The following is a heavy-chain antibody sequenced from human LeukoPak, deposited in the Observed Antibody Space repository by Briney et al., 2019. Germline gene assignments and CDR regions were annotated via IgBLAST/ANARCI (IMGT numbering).Heavy chain of an antibody. CDR1: GFTFDDYA. CDR3: AKTPIAAADSGPYYFDY. V-gene: IGHV3-9*03. CDR2: ISWNSGII. Sequence: PGGSLRLSCAASGFTFDDYAMHWVRQAPGKGLEWVAGISWNSGIIGYADSVKGRFTLSRDNAKNSLYLQMNSLRAEDMALYYCAKTPIAAADSGPYYFDYWGQGTLVTVSS. D-gene: IGHD6-13*01. J-gene: IGHJ4*02.